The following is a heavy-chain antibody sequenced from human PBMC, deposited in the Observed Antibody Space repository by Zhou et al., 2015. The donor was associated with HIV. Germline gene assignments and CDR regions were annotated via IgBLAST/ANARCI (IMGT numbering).Heavy chain of an antibody. CDR1: GGTFSSYA. CDR3: ARVWYSSSWWQVWALDP. D-gene: IGHD6-13*01. Sequence: QVQLVQSGAEVKKPGSSVKVSCKASGGTFSSYAISWVRQAPGQGLEWMGGIIPIFGTANYAQKFQGRVTITADESTSTAYMELSSLRSEDTAVYYCARVWYSSSWWQVWALDPWGRGTRRSPSPQ. V-gene: IGHV1-69*01. CDR2: IIPIFGTA. J-gene: IGHJ5*01.